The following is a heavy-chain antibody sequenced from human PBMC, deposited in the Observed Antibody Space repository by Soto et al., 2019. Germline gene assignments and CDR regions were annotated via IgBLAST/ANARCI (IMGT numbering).Heavy chain of an antibody. Sequence: PGGSLRLSCAASGFTFSTNLMHWVRQAPGKGLVWVSRINSDGTNAAYADSVQGRFTISRDNAKNTLYLQMNSLTGEDTAVYYCAKAGAGVANFDCWGQGTLVTVSS. V-gene: IGHV3-74*01. D-gene: IGHD3-3*01. CDR3: AKAGAGVANFDC. J-gene: IGHJ4*02. CDR1: GFTFSTNL. CDR2: INSDGTNA.